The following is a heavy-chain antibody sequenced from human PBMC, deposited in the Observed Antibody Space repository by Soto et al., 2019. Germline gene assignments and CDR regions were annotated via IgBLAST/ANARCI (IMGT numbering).Heavy chain of an antibody. Sequence: GASVKVSCKASGGTLRSYAISWVRQAPGQGLEGMGGIIPIYGTANYAQKDHGTVTITADESTSTAYMELSSLRSEDAAVYYCARYRSDGGNFYYYGMDVWGQGTTVTVSS. V-gene: IGHV1-69*13. CDR2: IIPIYGTA. CDR1: GGTLRSYA. J-gene: IGHJ6*02. D-gene: IGHD2-21*01. CDR3: ARYRSDGGNFYYYGMDV.